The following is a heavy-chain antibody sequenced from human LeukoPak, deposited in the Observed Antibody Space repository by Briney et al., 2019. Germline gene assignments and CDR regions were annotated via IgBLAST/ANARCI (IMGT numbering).Heavy chain of an antibody. CDR3: ARVLREYYYDSSGYFDY. D-gene: IGHD3-22*01. J-gene: IGHJ4*02. CDR1: GFTVSSNY. V-gene: IGHV3-53*01. CDR2: IYTSGRT. Sequence: GGSLRLSCAASGFTVSSNYMSWVRQAPGRGLEWVSVIYTSGRTYYADSVKGRFTISRDNSKNTLYLQMNSLRAEDTAVYYCARVLREYYYDSSGYFDYWGQGTLVTVSS.